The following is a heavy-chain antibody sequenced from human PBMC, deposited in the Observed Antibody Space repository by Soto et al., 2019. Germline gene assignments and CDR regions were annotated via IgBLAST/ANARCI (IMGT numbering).Heavy chain of an antibody. CDR2: ISFDGSNK. V-gene: IGHV3-30*18. J-gene: IGHJ4*02. D-gene: IGHD1-7*01. Sequence: GGSLSLSCAASGFTFSSYGMHWVRQAPGKGLEWVAVISFDGSNKYYADSVKGRFTISRDNSKNTLYLQMNSLRAEDTAVYYCAKDGTGTGGYYFDYWGQGTLVTVSS. CDR3: AKDGTGTGGYYFDY. CDR1: GFTFSSYG.